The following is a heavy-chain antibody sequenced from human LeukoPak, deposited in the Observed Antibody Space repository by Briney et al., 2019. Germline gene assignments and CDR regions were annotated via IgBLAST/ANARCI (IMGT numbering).Heavy chain of an antibody. CDR3: ARDPSQRPMVRGDNWFDP. V-gene: IGHV1-18*01. Sequence: ASVKVSCKASGYTFTSYSISWVRQAPGQGLEWMGWISAYNGNTNYAQKLQGRVTMTTDTSTSTAYMELRSLRSDDTAVYYCARDPSQRPMVRGDNWFDPWGQGTLVTVSS. J-gene: IGHJ5*02. D-gene: IGHD3-10*01. CDR2: ISAYNGNT. CDR1: GYTFTSYS.